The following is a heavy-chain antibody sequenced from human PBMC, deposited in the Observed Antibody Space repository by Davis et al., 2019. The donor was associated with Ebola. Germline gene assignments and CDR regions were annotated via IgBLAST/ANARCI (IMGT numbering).Heavy chain of an antibody. CDR2: SYYSGTPT. D-gene: IGHD3-22*01. CDR3: VRDRHDTSGYGF. J-gene: IGHJ4*02. Sequence: SETLSLTCTVSGGPIGGYFWSWTRQPPGKGLEWIGYSYYSGTPTNYNPHPNSRVTMSGDTSKNLFSLKLTSVTAADTAVYYCVRDRHDTSGYGFWGQGALVTVSS. V-gene: IGHV4-59*12. CDR1: GGPIGGYF.